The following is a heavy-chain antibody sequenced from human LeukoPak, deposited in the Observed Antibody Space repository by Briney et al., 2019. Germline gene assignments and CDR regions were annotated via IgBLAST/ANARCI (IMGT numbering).Heavy chain of an antibody. J-gene: IGHJ3*02. V-gene: IGHV4-59*08. Sequence: SETLSLTCTVSGGSISSYYWSWIRQPPGKGLEWIGYIYYSGSTYYNPSLKSRVTISVDTSKNQFSLKLSSVTAADTAVYYCARPIVVDPYAFDIWGQGTMVTVSS. CDR1: GGSISSYY. D-gene: IGHD3-22*01. CDR2: IYYSGST. CDR3: ARPIVVDPYAFDI.